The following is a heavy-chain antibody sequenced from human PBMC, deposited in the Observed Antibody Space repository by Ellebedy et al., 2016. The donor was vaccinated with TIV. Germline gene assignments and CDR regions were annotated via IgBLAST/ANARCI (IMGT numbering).Heavy chain of an antibody. Sequence: SETLSLTXTVSGGSISSYYWSWIRQPPGKGLEWIGYIYYSGSTNYNPSLKSRVTISVDTSKNQFSLKLSSVTAADTAVYYCARDLPDGYNSHFDYWGQGTLVTVSS. CDR2: IYYSGST. D-gene: IGHD5-24*01. CDR1: GGSISSYY. CDR3: ARDLPDGYNSHFDY. J-gene: IGHJ4*02. V-gene: IGHV4-59*01.